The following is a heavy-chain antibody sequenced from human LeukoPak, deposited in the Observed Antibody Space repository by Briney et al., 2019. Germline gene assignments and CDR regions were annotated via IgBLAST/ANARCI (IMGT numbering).Heavy chain of an antibody. CDR3: ARHPSRPDSGGTFHY. J-gene: IGHJ4*02. D-gene: IGHD4-17*01. V-gene: IGHV4-59*08. Sequence: SETLSLTCTVSGGSISNYFWSWLGQPPGKGLEWIAYIYSSGTTNYNPSLRGRVTISVDTSKNQFPLSMNSVTAADTAVYSCARHPSRPDSGGTFHYWGQGALVIVSS. CDR2: IYSSGTT. CDR1: GGSISNYF.